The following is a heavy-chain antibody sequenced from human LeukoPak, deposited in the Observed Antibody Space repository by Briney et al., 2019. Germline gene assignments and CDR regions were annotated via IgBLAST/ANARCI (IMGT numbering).Heavy chain of an antibody. Sequence: GGSLRLSCAASGFTFSSYAMHWVRQAPGNGLEWVSAISVSGGGTYYADSVKGRFTISRDNSKNTLSLQMNSLRAEDTAVFYCARSIYASGSYYAFDIWGQGTMVTVSS. V-gene: IGHV3-23*01. CDR3: ARSIYASGSYYAFDI. D-gene: IGHD3-10*01. CDR2: ISVSGGGT. J-gene: IGHJ3*02. CDR1: GFTFSSYA.